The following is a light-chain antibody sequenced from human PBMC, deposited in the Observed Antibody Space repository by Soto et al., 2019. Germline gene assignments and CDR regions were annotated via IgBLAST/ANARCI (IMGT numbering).Light chain of an antibody. J-gene: IGKJ1*01. V-gene: IGKV3-11*01. CDR2: DAS. CDR3: HQRSNWPLT. Sequence: EIVLTQSPATLSLSPGERATLSCRASQSVSSYLAWYQQKPGQAPRLLIYDASNRATGIPARFSGSGSGTDFTLTISSLEPEDFAVYYCHQRSNWPLTFXQGTKADIK. CDR1: QSVSSY.